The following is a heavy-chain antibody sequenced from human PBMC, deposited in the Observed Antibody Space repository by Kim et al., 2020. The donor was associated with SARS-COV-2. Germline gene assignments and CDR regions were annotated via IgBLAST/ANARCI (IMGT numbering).Heavy chain of an antibody. J-gene: IGHJ4*02. CDR1: GFTFSKSS. CDR2: VNSDGSST. CDR3: AREVRVVAAVSAAFDY. D-gene: IGHD2-2*01. V-gene: IGHV3-74*01. Sequence: GGSLRLSCAASGFTFSKSSMHWVRQAPGKGLVWVSHVNSDGSSTNYADSVKGRFTISRDNAKNMLYLQMSSLRADDTAVYYCAREVRVVAAVSAAFDYWGQGTLVTASS.